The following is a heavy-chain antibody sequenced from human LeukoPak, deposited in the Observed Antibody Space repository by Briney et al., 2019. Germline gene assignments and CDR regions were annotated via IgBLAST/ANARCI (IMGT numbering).Heavy chain of an antibody. J-gene: IGHJ5*02. Sequence: SETLSLTCTVSGGSIISYYWSWIRQPAGKGLEWIGRIYTSGSTNYNPSLKSRVTMSVDTSKNQFSLKLSSVTAADTAVYYCARSPRSGGYRWFDPWGQGTLVTVSS. CDR1: GGSIISYY. D-gene: IGHD6-19*01. V-gene: IGHV4-4*07. CDR3: ARSPRSGGYRWFDP. CDR2: IYTSGST.